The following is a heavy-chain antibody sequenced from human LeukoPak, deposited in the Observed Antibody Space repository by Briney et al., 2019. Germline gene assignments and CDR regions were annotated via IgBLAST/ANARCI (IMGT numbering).Heavy chain of an antibody. CDR1: GFTFSSNA. V-gene: IGHV3-23*01. CDR3: ARVPAIYGGPYFDY. D-gene: IGHD4-23*01. Sequence: PGGSLRLSCAASGFTFSSNAMSWVRQAPGKGLEWVSGLSSGTGETAHVDSVKGRFTISRDNSKSTLYLQMDSLRADDTAVYYCARVPAIYGGPYFDYWGQGALVTVSS. CDR2: LSSGTGET. J-gene: IGHJ4*02.